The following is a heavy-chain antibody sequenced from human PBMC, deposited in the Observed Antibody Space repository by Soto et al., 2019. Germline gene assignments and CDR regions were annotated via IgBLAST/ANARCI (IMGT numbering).Heavy chain of an antibody. CDR3: ARAVTQILYFQH. J-gene: IGHJ1*01. CDR1: GFTVSSNY. Sequence: PGGSLRLSCAASGFTVSSNYMNWVRQAPGKGLEWVSVIYSGDSTYYADSVKGRFTISRDNSKNTLYLQMNSLRAEDTAVYYCARAVTQILYFQHWGQGTPVTVS. V-gene: IGHV3-66*01. CDR2: IYSGDST. D-gene: IGHD4-17*01.